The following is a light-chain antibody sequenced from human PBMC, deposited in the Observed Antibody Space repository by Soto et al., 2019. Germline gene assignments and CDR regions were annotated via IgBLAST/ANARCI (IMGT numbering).Light chain of an antibody. CDR3: QQSYSTLSCT. CDR2: AAS. Sequence: DIQMTQSPSSLSESVGDRVTITCGASQSISSYLNWYQQKPGKAPKLLIYAASSLQSGVPSRFSGSGSGTDFTLTISSLQPEDFATYYCQQSYSTLSCTFGQGTKVEIK. CDR1: QSISSY. V-gene: IGKV1-39*01. J-gene: IGKJ1*01.